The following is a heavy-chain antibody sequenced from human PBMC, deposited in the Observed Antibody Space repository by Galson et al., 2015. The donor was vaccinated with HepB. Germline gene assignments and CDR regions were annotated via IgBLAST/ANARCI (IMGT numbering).Heavy chain of an antibody. CDR3: TREEDGSVTSYHTL. Sequence: SMRLSCAASGFTSGDYAMSWLRQAPGKGLEWVGLIRSNVYGGTREYAASVKGRITTSGDDSKNIAYLQMTTLKTEDTAVYYCTREEDGSVTSYHTLWGQGTLVTVSP. D-gene: IGHD2-2*02. J-gene: IGHJ4*02. CDR1: GFTSGDYA. CDR2: IRSNVYGGTR. V-gene: IGHV3-49*03.